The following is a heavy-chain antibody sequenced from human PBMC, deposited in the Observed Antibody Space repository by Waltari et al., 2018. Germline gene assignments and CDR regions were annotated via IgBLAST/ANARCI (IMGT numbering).Heavy chain of an antibody. J-gene: IGHJ6*02. CDR1: GGTFSSYA. V-gene: IGHV1-69*01. Sequence: QVQLVQSGAEVKKPGSSVKVSCKASGGTFSSYAISWVRQAPGQGLEWMGGVNPIVGTAKDAQKFQGRVTITADESTSTAYMELSSLRSEDTAVYYCARPDSSGYSHYYYGMDVWGQGTTVTVSS. CDR2: VNPIVGTA. CDR3: ARPDSSGYSHYYYGMDV. D-gene: IGHD3-22*01.